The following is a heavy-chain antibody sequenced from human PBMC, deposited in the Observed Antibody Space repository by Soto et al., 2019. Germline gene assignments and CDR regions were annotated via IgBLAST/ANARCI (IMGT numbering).Heavy chain of an antibody. J-gene: IGHJ4*02. Sequence: EVQLVESGGGLVQPGGSLKLSCAASGFTFSGSAMHWVRQASGKGLEWVGRIRSKANSYATAYAASVKGRFTISRDDSKNTAYQQMNSLKTEDTAVYYCTRLYGDYGQGDYWGQGTLVTVSS. D-gene: IGHD4-17*01. CDR2: IRSKANSYAT. CDR3: TRLYGDYGQGDY. V-gene: IGHV3-73*01. CDR1: GFTFSGSA.